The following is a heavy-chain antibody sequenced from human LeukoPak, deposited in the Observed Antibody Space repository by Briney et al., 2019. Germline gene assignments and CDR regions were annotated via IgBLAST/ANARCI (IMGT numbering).Heavy chain of an antibody. Sequence: SETLSLTCTVSRSSISNTSYYWGWIRQPPGRGLEWIGSIYYTGSTYYNPSLKRRVTISVDTSRNQFSLKLTSVTAADTAVYYCARHIVYVSGSYSFDLWGQGTLVTVSS. J-gene: IGHJ4*02. CDR3: ARHIVYVSGSYSFDL. D-gene: IGHD3-10*01. CDR1: RSSISNTSYY. V-gene: IGHV4-39*01. CDR2: IYYTGST.